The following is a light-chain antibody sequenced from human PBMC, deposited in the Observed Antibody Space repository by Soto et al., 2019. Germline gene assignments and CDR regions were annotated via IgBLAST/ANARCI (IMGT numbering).Light chain of an antibody. Sequence: DIQMTQSPSSLSASVGDRVTITCRASQSISSYLNWYQQKPGKAPKLLIYDASTLQSGVPSRFSGSGSGTDFTFTINSLQPEDIGTYYCQQYENLPSFGGGTKVDIK. CDR3: QQYENLPS. CDR2: DAS. CDR1: QSISSY. V-gene: IGKV1-33*01. J-gene: IGKJ4*01.